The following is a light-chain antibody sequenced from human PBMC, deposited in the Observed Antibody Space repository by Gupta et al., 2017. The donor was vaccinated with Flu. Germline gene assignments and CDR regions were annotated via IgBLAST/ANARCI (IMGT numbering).Light chain of an antibody. V-gene: IGLV2-14*01. CDR1: SGVVGGFNF. J-gene: IGLJ3*02. CDR2: EVI. CDR3: TSYTSGRSWV. Sequence: TSGVVGGFNFASWYQLHPGKAHNLIIYEVIKRPSGVSNRFSGSKSGNTASLTISGLQDEDEADYYCTSYTSGRSWVFGGGTKVTVL.